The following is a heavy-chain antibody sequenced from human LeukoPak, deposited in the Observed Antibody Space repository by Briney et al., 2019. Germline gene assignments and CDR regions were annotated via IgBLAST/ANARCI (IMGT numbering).Heavy chain of an antibody. CDR1: GFTFSIYA. D-gene: IGHD5-18*01. J-gene: IGHJ4*02. CDR2: ISYDGSDK. Sequence: GGSLRLSCAASGFTFSIYAMHWVRQAPGKGLEWVAVISYDGSDKYYADSVKGRFTISRDNSKNTLYLQMNSLRAEDTAVYYCARDLSGVTGYTYGRGIDYWGQGTLVTVSS. V-gene: IGHV3-30*04. CDR3: ARDLSGVTGYTYGRGIDY.